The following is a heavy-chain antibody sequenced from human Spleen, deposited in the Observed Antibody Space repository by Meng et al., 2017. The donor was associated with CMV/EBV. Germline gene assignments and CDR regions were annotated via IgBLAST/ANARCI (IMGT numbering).Heavy chain of an antibody. D-gene: IGHD6-19*01. Sequence: GGSLRLSCAASGFTFSDYYMSWIRQAPGKGLEWVSYISSSGSTIYYADSVKGRFTISRDNSKNTLYLQMNSLRAEDTAVYYCAKYIAVAGRAYYFDYWGQGTLVTVSS. V-gene: IGHV3-11*01. J-gene: IGHJ4*02. CDR1: GFTFSDYY. CDR2: ISSSGSTI. CDR3: AKYIAVAGRAYYFDY.